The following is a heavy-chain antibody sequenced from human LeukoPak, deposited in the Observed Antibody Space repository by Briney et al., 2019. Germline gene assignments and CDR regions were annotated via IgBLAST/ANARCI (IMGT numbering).Heavy chain of an antibody. J-gene: IGHJ3*02. Sequence: ASVKVSCKASGYTFTSYGISWVRQAPGQGLEWMGWISAYNGNTNYAQKLQGRVTMTTDTSTSTAYMELSSLRSEDTAVYYCAVGVRASGSYQIWGHAFDIWGQGTMVTVSS. CDR3: AVGVRASGSYQIWGHAFDI. D-gene: IGHD3-10*01. CDR2: ISAYNGNT. CDR1: GYTFTSYG. V-gene: IGHV1-18*01.